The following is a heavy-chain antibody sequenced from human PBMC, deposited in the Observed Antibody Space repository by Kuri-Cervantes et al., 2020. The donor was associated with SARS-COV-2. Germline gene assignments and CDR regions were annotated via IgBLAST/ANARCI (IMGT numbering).Heavy chain of an antibody. Sequence: ASVKVSCKASGYTFTSYDINWVRQATGQGLEWMGWMNPNSGNTGYAQKFQGRVTMTRNTSISTAYMELSSLRSEDTAVYYCAIGYYGSGSYYYYYYYMDVWGKGTTVTVSS. V-gene: IGHV1-8*01. J-gene: IGHJ6*03. CDR2: MNPNSGNT. CDR1: GYTFTSYD. CDR3: AIGYYGSGSYYYYYYYMDV. D-gene: IGHD3-10*01.